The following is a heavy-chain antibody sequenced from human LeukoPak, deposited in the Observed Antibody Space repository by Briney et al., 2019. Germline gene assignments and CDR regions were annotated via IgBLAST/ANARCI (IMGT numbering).Heavy chain of an antibody. V-gene: IGHV3-48*01. CDR1: GFTFSSYS. D-gene: IGHD6-13*01. CDR3: ARDRYSSMWYLEY. J-gene: IGHJ4*02. Sequence: GGTLRLSCAASGFTFSSYSMNWVRQAPGKGLEWVSYISSGSSTTYYADSVKGRFTISRDNAKSSLYLQMSSLRVEDTAVYYCARDRYSSMWYLEYCGRGTLVTVSS. CDR2: ISSGSSTT.